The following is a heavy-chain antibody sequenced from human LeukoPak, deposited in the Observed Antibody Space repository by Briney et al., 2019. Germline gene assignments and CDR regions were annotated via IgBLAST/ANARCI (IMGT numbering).Heavy chain of an antibody. J-gene: IGHJ4*02. CDR3: VKDRRYESSAHVIEY. CDR2: ISWDGTT. CDR1: GFTFEDYT. Sequence: PGGSLRLSCVASGFTFEDYTMHWVRQAPGKTLEWVSLISWDGTTYYTDSVKGRFPISRDNSKNSLYLQMDTRRSEDTAFYYCVKDRRYESSAHVIEYLGQGTLVTVSS. V-gene: IGHV3-43*01. D-gene: IGHD3-22*01.